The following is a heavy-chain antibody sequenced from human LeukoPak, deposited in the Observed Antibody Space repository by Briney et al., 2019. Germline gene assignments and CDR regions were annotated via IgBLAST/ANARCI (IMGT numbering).Heavy chain of an antibody. CDR2: IWYNGSKK. CDR1: GFIFSSYG. J-gene: IGHJ4*02. D-gene: IGHD2-2*01. Sequence: GGSLRLSCAASGFIFSSYGMHWVRQAPGKGLEWVAVIWYNGSKKYYADSVKGRFTISRDNSKNTLYLQMNSLRAEDTAVYYCVKDDLKYCSRTACYGPDYWGQGVLVTVSS. V-gene: IGHV3-33*06. CDR3: VKDDLKYCSRTACYGPDY.